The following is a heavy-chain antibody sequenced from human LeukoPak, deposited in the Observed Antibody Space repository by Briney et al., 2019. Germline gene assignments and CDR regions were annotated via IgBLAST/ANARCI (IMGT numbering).Heavy chain of an antibody. D-gene: IGHD3-16*01. V-gene: IGHV4-59*08. Sequence: SETLSLTCTVSGGSISSYYWSWIRQPPGKGLEWIGYIYYSGSTNYNPSLKSRVTISVDTSKNQFSLKLSSVTAADTAVYYCARTRDYVWGSYCRPVYFDYWGQGTLVTVSS. J-gene: IGHJ4*02. CDR3: ARTRDYVWGSYCRPVYFDY. CDR2: IYYSGST. CDR1: GGSISSYY.